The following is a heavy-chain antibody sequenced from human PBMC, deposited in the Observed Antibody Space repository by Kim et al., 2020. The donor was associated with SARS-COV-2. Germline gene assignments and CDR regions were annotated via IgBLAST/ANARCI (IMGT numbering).Heavy chain of an antibody. J-gene: IGHJ6*02. CDR1: GFTFSSYG. CDR2: ISYDGSNK. V-gene: IGHV3-33*05. Sequence: GGSLRLSCAASGFTFSSYGMHWVRQAPGKGLEWVAVISYDGSNKYYADSVKGRFTISRDNSKNTLYLQMNSLRAEDTAVYYCARDFRLWFGDRFSYYYGMDVWGQGTTVTVSS. CDR3: ARDFRLWFGDRFSYYYGMDV. D-gene: IGHD3-10*01.